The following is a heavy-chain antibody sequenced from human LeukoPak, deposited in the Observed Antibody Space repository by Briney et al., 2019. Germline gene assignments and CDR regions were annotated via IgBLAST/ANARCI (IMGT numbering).Heavy chain of an antibody. Sequence: GASVKVSCKTSGYTFTNYAMHWVRQAPGQRLEWMGWINAGTGNTKSSQKFQGRVTITRDTSASTAYMELSGLRSEDVAVYYCARDRSDYYDSSGYFDAFDIWGQGTMVTVSS. CDR3: ARDRSDYYDSSGYFDAFDI. J-gene: IGHJ3*02. CDR2: INAGTGNT. V-gene: IGHV1-3*03. CDR1: GYTFTNYA. D-gene: IGHD3-22*01.